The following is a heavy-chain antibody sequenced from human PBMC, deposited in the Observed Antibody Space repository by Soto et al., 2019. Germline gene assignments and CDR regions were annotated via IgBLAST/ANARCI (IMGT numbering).Heavy chain of an antibody. CDR2: IYYSGST. V-gene: IGHV4-31*03. CDR3: ARRYNWNHWGMDV. CDR1: GDSISSGGYY. J-gene: IGHJ6*02. D-gene: IGHD1-20*01. Sequence: KPSETLSLTCTVSGDSISSGGYYWSWIRQHPGKGLEWIGYIYYSGSTYYNPSLKSRVTISLDTSNNQFSLKLSSVTAADTAVYYCARRYNWNHWGMDVWGQGTTVTVSS.